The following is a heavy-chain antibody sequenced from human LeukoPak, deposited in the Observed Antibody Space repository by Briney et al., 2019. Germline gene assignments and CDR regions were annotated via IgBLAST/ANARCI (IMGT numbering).Heavy chain of an antibody. CDR2: INPNSGGT. Sequence: ASVKVSCKASGYTFTGYYIHWVRQAPGQGLEWMGWINPNSGGTNYAQKFQGRVTMTRDTSISTAYMELSRLRSDDTAVYYCARVGGYCTNGVCYRHFDYGGQGTLVTVSS. CDR3: ARVGGYCTNGVCYRHFDY. CDR1: GYTFTGYY. V-gene: IGHV1-2*02. D-gene: IGHD2-8*01. J-gene: IGHJ4*02.